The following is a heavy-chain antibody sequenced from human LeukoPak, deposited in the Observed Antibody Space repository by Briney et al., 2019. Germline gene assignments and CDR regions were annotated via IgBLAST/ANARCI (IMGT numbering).Heavy chain of an antibody. Sequence: SETLSLTCMVSGGSINSDYWSWIRQSPGKGLEWIGYIYYGGNTNYNPSLKSRVTISVDTSRDQFSLKLTSVTAADTAVYYRARAWNSGWYYFDYWGQGTLVTVSS. D-gene: IGHD6-19*01. CDR2: IYYGGNT. CDR1: GGSINSDY. V-gene: IGHV4-59*01. J-gene: IGHJ4*02. CDR3: ARAWNSGWYYFDY.